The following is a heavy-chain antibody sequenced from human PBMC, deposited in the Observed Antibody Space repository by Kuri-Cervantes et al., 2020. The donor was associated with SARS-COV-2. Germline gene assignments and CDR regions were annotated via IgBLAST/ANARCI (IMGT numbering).Heavy chain of an antibody. CDR1: GFTFSSYG. CDR2: ISYDGSNK. J-gene: IGHJ4*02. CDR3: ARSPYSSSLIDY. D-gene: IGHD6-6*01. Sequence: GGSLRLSCAASGFTFSSYGMHWVRQAPGKGLEWVAVISYDGSNKYYADSVKGRFTISRDNSKNTLYLQMNSLRAEDTAVYYCARSPYSSSLIDYWGQGTLVTVSS. V-gene: IGHV3-30*03.